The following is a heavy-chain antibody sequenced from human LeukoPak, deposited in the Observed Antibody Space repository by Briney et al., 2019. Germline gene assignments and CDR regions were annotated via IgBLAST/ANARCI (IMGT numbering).Heavy chain of an antibody. CDR1: GGSFSGYY. Sequence: SETLSLTCAVYGGSFSGYYWGWIRQPPRKGLEWIGEINHSGSTNYNPSLKSRVTISVDTSKNQFSLKLSSVTAADTAVYYCARVRQLGLAGYSDYWGQGTLVTVSS. CDR3: ARVRQLGLAGYSDY. V-gene: IGHV4-34*01. J-gene: IGHJ4*02. D-gene: IGHD3-16*01. CDR2: INHSGST.